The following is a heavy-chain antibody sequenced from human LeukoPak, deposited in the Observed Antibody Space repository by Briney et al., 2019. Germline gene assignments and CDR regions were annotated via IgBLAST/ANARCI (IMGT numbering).Heavy chain of an antibody. Sequence: GGSLRLSCAASGLTVGGSYMNWVRQAPGKGLEWVSAISGDGARTYFADSVKGRFTISRDNSKNTLDLQMNSLRAEDTAIYYCAKTVVVITFRFDSWGQGSLVTVSS. CDR3: AKTVVVITFRFDS. D-gene: IGHD2-21*01. V-gene: IGHV3-23*01. CDR2: ISGDGART. J-gene: IGHJ4*02. CDR1: GLTVGGSY.